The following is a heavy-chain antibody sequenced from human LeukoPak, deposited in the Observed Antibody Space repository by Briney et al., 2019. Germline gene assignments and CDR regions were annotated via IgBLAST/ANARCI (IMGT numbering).Heavy chain of an antibody. Sequence: GGSLRLSCAASGFTFSDYYMSWIRQAPGKGLEWVSYISSSGSTIYYADSVRGRFTISRDNSKNTLYLQMNSLRAEDTAVYYCATGSSPYYYYYGMDVWGQGTTVTVSS. CDR1: GFTFSDYY. V-gene: IGHV3-11*04. CDR3: ATGSSPYYYYYGMDV. CDR2: ISSSGSTI. J-gene: IGHJ6*02. D-gene: IGHD6-13*01.